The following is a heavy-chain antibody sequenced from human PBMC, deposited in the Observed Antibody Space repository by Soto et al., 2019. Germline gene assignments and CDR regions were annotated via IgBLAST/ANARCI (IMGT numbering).Heavy chain of an antibody. CDR2: ISVGNGGT. D-gene: IGHD6-19*01. J-gene: IGHJ4*02. V-gene: IGHV1-3*01. CDR3: AAEWLDFDY. Sequence: QVQLVQSGAEVKKPGASVKVSCRTSGYIFSSYDMHWVRQAPGQRLEWMGWISVGNGGTKYSQKFQDRVTITRDTSASTAYMELSSLRSEDTAVYYCAAEWLDFDYWGQGTLVTVSS. CDR1: GYIFSSYD.